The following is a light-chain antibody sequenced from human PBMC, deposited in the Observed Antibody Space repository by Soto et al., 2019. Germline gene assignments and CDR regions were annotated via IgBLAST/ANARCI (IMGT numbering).Light chain of an antibody. CDR2: GAS. CDR1: HGVGNN. J-gene: IGKJ5*01. CDR3: QQRSEWPIT. V-gene: IGKV3D-11*03. Sequence: VMTQSPTTLSVSPGERATLSCRASHGVGNNLAWYQQIPGQAPRLLIYGASTRATGVPARFSGSGSGTDFTLTISSLEPEDFAVYYCQQRSEWPITFGQGTRLEIK.